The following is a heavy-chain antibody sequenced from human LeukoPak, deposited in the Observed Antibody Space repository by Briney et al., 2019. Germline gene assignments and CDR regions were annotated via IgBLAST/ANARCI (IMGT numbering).Heavy chain of an antibody. CDR3: ARQGRWYTAEYFQH. CDR2: IYYSGST. J-gene: IGHJ1*01. V-gene: IGHV4-59*01. D-gene: IGHD6-13*01. Sequence: PSETLSLTCTVSGGSISSYYWSWVRQPPGKGREWMGYIYYSGSTNYNPSLRSRVTISVDTSKNQFSLKLSSVTAADTAVYYCARQGRWYTAEYFQHWGQGTLVTVSS. CDR1: GGSISSYY.